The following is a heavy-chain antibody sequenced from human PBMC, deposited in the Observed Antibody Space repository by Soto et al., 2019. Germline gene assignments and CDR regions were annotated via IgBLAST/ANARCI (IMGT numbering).Heavy chain of an antibody. CDR1: GGTFSSYA. D-gene: IGHD6-13*01. V-gene: IGHV1-69*01. CDR3: ARDRGIAAAGRTSYYYYGMDV. Sequence: QVQLVQSGAEVKKPGSSVKVSCKASGGTFSSYAISWVRQAPGQGLEWMGGIIPIFGTANYAQKFQGRVTITADESTSTAYMDLSSLRSEDTAVYYCARDRGIAAAGRTSYYYYGMDVWGQGTTVTVSS. J-gene: IGHJ6*02. CDR2: IIPIFGTA.